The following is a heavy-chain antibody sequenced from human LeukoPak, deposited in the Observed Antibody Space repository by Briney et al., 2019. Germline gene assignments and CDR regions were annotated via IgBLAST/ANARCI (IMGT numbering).Heavy chain of an antibody. CDR3: ARDVTAMVDY. V-gene: IGHV3-30-3*01. J-gene: IGHJ4*02. Sequence: GGSLRLSCAASGFIFSSYAMHWVRQAPGKGLEWVAVIAFDGNNKFYADSVKGRFTISRDNSRNTVLLQMNSLRVEDTAVYYCARDVTAMVDYWGQGTLVTVSS. D-gene: IGHD5-18*01. CDR2: IAFDGNNK. CDR1: GFIFSSYA.